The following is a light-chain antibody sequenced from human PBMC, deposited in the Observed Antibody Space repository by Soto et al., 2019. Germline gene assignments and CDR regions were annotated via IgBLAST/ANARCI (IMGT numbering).Light chain of an antibody. CDR3: CSYAGSSTWVV. J-gene: IGLJ2*01. V-gene: IGLV2-23*01. CDR1: SSDVGSYNL. Sequence: QSVLTQPASVSGSPGQSITISCTGTSSDVGSYNLVSWYQQHPGKAPKLMIYEGSKRPSGASNRFSGSKSGNTASLTISGLQAEDEADYYCCSYAGSSTWVVFGGGTKLTVL. CDR2: EGS.